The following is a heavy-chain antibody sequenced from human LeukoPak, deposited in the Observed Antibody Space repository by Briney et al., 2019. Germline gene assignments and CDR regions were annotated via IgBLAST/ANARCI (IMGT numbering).Heavy chain of an antibody. CDR3: ARDLEQLVSYSNWFDP. CDR1: GGSISSYY. CDR2: IYTSGST. D-gene: IGHD6-13*01. J-gene: IGHJ5*02. Sequence: SETLSLTCTVSGGSISSYYWSWIRQPAGKGLEWIGRIYTSGSTNYNPSLKSRVTMLVDTSKNQFSLKLSSVTAADTAVYYCARDLEQLVSYSNWFDPWGQGTLVTVSS. V-gene: IGHV4-4*07.